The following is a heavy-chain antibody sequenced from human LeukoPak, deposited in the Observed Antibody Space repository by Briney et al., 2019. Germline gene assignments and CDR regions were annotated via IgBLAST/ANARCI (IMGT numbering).Heavy chain of an antibody. Sequence: GGSLRLSCAASGFTFNLAWMSWVRQTPGKGLQWVARIAVTPDGPATDYATPVRGRFTISRDDSRNMVYLQMSSLRTDDTAVYYCVWSSTWNRRFYLDQWGQGTLVTVSS. CDR3: VWSSTWNRRFYLDQ. CDR2: IAVTPDGPAT. CDR1: GFTFNLAW. J-gene: IGHJ4*02. V-gene: IGHV3-15*04. D-gene: IGHD6-6*01.